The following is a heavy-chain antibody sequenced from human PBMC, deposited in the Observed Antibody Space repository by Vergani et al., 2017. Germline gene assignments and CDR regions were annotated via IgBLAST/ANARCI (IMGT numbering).Heavy chain of an antibody. V-gene: IGHV1-2*02. Sequence: QVQLVQSGPEVKKPGASVKVSCKTSGFTFSGYYIHWVRQAPGQGLEWMGWVNPNSGGTNYAQKFQGRVTMTRDTSINTAYMVLNRLKSDDTAMYYCARDTRGGEWSGGYWGQGTLVTVSS. CDR1: GFTFSGYY. CDR3: ARDTRGGEWSGGY. J-gene: IGHJ4*02. CDR2: VNPNSGGT. D-gene: IGHD3-16*01.